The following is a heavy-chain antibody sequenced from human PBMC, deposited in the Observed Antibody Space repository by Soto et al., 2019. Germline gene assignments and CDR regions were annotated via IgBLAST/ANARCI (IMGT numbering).Heavy chain of an antibody. J-gene: IGHJ4*02. CDR2: INWDSGRI. D-gene: IGHD1-7*01. CDR1: GFNFDDYV. Sequence: EVQLEESGGGSVQPGRSLRLSCAASGFNFDDYVMHWVRQGPGKGLEWVSGINWDSGRIGYADSVKGRFTISRDNAKNYLYLDMIRLRPEDTALYYCVKDSSPNWNYGYVEYWGQGTLVTVSS. V-gene: IGHV3-9*01. CDR3: VKDSSPNWNYGYVEY.